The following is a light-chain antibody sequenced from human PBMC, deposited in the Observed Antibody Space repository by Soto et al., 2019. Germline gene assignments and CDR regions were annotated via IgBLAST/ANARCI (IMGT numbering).Light chain of an antibody. CDR3: CSYAGNSLPG. J-gene: IGLJ1*01. CDR2: EGS. CDR1: SRDDERYNR. V-gene: IGLV2-23*01. Sequence: QSPPTHAAGVSVSTGQSITICCTATSRDDERYNRVAWYQQHPGKAHKLMIYEGSKRPSRVSNRFSGSKSGNTASLTISGLQAEDEADYYCCSYAGNSLPGFGTRTRSP.